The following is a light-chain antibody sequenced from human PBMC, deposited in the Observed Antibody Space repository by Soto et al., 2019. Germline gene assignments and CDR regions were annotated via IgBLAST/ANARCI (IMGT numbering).Light chain of an antibody. J-gene: IGKJ5*01. V-gene: IGKV3D-20*02. CDR2: DAS. CDR1: QSISSSS. CDR3: QQCSNWHNT. Sequence: NVVTKSPGALSFSPGERSTLSCRASQSISSSSLAWYQQEPGRAPRLLIYDASNRATGIPARFSGSGSGKELTLTRSSLEPEACAVYYGQQCSNWHNTFGQGTGPEI.